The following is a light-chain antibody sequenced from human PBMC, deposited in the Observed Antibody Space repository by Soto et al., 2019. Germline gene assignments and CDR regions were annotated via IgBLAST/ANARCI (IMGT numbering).Light chain of an antibody. CDR1: SSDVGGYNY. CDR2: EVS. CDR3: SSYTSNSTLDV. Sequence: QSVLTQPASVSGSPGQSITISCTGTSSDVGGYNYVSWYQQQSGKAPKLMIHEVSNRPSGVSNRFSGSKSGNTASLTISGLQAEDEADYYCSSYTSNSTLDVFGTGTKVTVL. J-gene: IGLJ1*01. V-gene: IGLV2-14*01.